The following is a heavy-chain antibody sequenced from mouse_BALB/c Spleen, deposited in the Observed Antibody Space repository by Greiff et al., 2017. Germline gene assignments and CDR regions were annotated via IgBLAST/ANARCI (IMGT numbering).Heavy chain of an antibody. Sequence: QVQLKQPGAELVKPGASVKLSCKASGYTFTSYWMHWVKQRPGQGLEWIGEINPSNGRTNYNEKFKSKATLTVDKSSSTAYMQLSSLTSEDSAVYYCARTHYYGSSYSYWYFDVWGAGTTVTVSS. V-gene: IGHV1S81*02. CDR3: ARTHYYGSSYSYWYFDV. J-gene: IGHJ1*01. D-gene: IGHD1-1*01. CDR2: INPSNGRT. CDR1: GYTFTSYW.